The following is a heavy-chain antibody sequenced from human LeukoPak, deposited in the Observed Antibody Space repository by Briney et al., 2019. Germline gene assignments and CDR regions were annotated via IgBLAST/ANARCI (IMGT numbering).Heavy chain of an antibody. CDR2: IYYSGST. Sequence: SETLSLTCTVSGGSISSSSYYWGWIRQPPGKGLEWIGSIYYSGSTYYNPSLKSRVTISVDTSKNQFSLKLSSVTAADTAVYYCARVSSGWYRSDYWGQGTLVTVSS. J-gene: IGHJ4*02. CDR1: GGSISSSSYY. V-gene: IGHV4-39*07. D-gene: IGHD6-19*01. CDR3: ARVSSGWYRSDY.